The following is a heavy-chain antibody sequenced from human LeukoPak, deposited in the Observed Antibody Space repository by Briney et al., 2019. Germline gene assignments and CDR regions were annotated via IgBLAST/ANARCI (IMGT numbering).Heavy chain of an antibody. J-gene: IGHJ6*03. V-gene: IGHV4-34*01. CDR3: ARGPYCSSTSCRIRPYYYYYMDV. Sequence: PSETLSLTCAVYGGSFSGYYWSWIRQPPGKGLEWIGEINHSGSTSYNPSLKSRVTISVDTSKSQFSLKLSSVTAADTAVYYCARGPYCSSTSCRIRPYYYYYMDVWGKGTTVTVSS. CDR2: INHSGST. D-gene: IGHD2-2*01. CDR1: GGSFSGYY.